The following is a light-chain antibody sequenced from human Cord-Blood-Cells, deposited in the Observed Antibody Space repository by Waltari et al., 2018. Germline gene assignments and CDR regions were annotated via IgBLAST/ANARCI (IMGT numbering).Light chain of an antibody. V-gene: IGLV2-23*03. CDR2: ERS. Sequence: QSALTQTAPVSGSPGQSITISCTGTSRDVGSYNLVSWYQQHPGKAPQLMIYERSKRPSGVSSRFSGYKSGNTASLTISGLQAEDEADYYCCSYAGSSTFDWVFGGGTKLTVL. CDR3: CSYAGSSTFDWV. CDR1: SRDVGSYNL. J-gene: IGLJ3*02.